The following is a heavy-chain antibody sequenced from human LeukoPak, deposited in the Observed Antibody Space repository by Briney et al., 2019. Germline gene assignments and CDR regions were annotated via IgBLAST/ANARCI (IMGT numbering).Heavy chain of an antibody. CDR1: GFRFSSYG. V-gene: IGHV3-21*05. J-gene: IGHJ3*02. Sequence: GSLRLSFAASGFRFSSYGMNWVRPAPGKGLEWVSFISTSSRSIYYAESVKGRFTISRDNAKNQLYLQLDNLIAEDTAIYYCAKIDSYGSGSPYPNGAFDILGQGTMVTVSS. D-gene: IGHD3-10*01. CDR3: AKIDSYGSGSPYPNGAFDI. CDR2: ISTSSRSI.